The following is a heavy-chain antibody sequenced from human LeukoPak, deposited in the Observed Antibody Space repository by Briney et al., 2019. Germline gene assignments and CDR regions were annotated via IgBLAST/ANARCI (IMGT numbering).Heavy chain of an antibody. V-gene: IGHV3-74*01. Sequence: RGGPRVSRAASVVTLSSDLMHVGPQAPGEGLGGGSHIKSDGSSTSYAASVTGRFTISRDHAKNTLYLQMTSLRAEDTAVYYCARDRGYTQDYWGQGTLVTVSS. CDR1: VVTLSSDL. CDR3: ARDRGYTQDY. J-gene: IGHJ4*02. D-gene: IGHD5-12*01. CDR2: IKSDGSST.